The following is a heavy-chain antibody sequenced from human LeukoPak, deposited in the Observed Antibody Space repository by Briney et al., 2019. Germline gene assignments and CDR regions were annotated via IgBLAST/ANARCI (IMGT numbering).Heavy chain of an antibody. CDR2: INPNSGGT. Sequence: EASVKLSCKAAGYTFTGYYMHWVRQAPGQGLEWMGWINPNSGGTNYAQKFQGRVTMTRDTSISTAYMELSRLRSDDTAVYYCARVSPNYYGSGSLDYWGQGTLVTVSS. CDR3: ARVSPNYYGSGSLDY. J-gene: IGHJ4*02. CDR1: GYTFTGYY. D-gene: IGHD3-10*01. V-gene: IGHV1-2*02.